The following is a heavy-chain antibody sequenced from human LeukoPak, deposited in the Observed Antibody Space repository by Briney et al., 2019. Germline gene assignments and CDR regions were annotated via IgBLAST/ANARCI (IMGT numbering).Heavy chain of an antibody. CDR1: GYSFTSYW. CDR2: IYPGDSDT. D-gene: IGHD6-19*01. J-gene: IGHJ4*02. Sequence: GESLKISCKGSGYSFTSYWIGWVRQMPGKGLEWMGIIYPGDSDTGYSPSFQGQVAISADKSISTAYLQWSSLKASDTAMYYCARPPRPEYSSGWYDYWGQGTLVTVSS. V-gene: IGHV5-51*01. CDR3: ARPPRPEYSSGWYDY.